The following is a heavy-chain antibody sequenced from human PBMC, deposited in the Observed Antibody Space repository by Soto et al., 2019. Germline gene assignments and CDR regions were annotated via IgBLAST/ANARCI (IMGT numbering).Heavy chain of an antibody. CDR2: INAGSGCT. Sequence: GASVKVSCKASGYSFTSYSMHWVRQAPGQRLEWLGWINAGSGCTNYSQKFQGWVTMTRDTSISTAYMELSRLRSEDTAVYYCARGGDIEVVTAPLDHWGQGTLVTVSS. CDR3: ARGGDIEVVTAPLDH. D-gene: IGHD2-21*02. J-gene: IGHJ5*02. CDR1: GYSFTSYS. V-gene: IGHV1-2*04.